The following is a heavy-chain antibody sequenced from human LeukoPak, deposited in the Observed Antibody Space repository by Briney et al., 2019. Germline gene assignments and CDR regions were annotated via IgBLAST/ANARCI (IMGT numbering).Heavy chain of an antibody. CDR2: INHSGST. V-gene: IGHV4-34*01. J-gene: IGHJ4*02. CDR3: ARGPTGSYYYDSSGYYY. Sequence: SETLSLTCAVYGGSFSGYYWSWIRQTPGKGLEWIGEINHSGSTNYNPSLKSRVTISVDTSKNQFSLKLSSVTAADTAVYYCARGPTGSYYYDSSGYYYWGQGTLVTVSS. D-gene: IGHD3-22*01. CDR1: GGSFSGYY.